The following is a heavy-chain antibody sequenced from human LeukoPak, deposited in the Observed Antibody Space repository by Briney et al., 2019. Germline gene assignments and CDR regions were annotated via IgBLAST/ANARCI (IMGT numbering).Heavy chain of an antibody. J-gene: IGHJ4*02. Sequence: GGSLRLSCAASGFTFSSYWMHWVRKAPGKGLVWVSRINTDESSTYYADSVKGRFTFSRDNAKNTLYLQLNRLRAEDTAVYYCAREVRDYYDNSGRKLDYWGQGTLVTVSS. CDR1: GFTFSSYW. D-gene: IGHD3-22*01. V-gene: IGHV3-74*01. CDR3: AREVRDYYDNSGRKLDY. CDR2: INTDESST.